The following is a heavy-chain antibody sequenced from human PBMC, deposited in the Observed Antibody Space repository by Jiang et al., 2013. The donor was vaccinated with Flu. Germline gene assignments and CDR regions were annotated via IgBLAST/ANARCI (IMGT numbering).Heavy chain of an antibody. CDR1: GYTFTSYY. Sequence: KASGYTFTSYYMHWVRQAPGQGLEWMGIINPSGGSTSYAQKFQGRVTMTRDTSTSTVYMELSSLRSEDTAVYYCARDYGDYPFDYWGQGTLVTVSS. CDR2: INPSGGST. D-gene: IGHD4-17*01. V-gene: IGHV1-46*01. CDR3: ARDYGDYPFDY. J-gene: IGHJ4*02.